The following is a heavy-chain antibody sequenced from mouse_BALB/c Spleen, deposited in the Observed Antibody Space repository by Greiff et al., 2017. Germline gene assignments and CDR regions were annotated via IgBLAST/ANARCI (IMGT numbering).Heavy chain of an antibody. CDR1: GDSITSGY. D-gene: IGHD2-4*01. CDR2: ISYSGST. Sequence: EVMLVESGPSLVKPSQTLSLTCSVTGDSITSGYWNWIRKFPGNKLEYMGYISYSGSTYYNPSLKSRISITRDTSKNQYYLQLNSVTTEDTATYYCARGGIYYDYDGAMDYWGQGTSVTVSS. CDR3: ARGGIYYDYDGAMDY. V-gene: IGHV3-8*02. J-gene: IGHJ4*01.